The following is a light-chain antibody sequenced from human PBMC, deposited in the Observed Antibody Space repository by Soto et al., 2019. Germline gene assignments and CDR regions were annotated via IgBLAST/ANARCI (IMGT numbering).Light chain of an antibody. V-gene: IGLV2-8*01. Sequence: QSALTQPPSASGSPGQSVTISCTGTSSDVGDYNYVSWYQQHPGKAPKFIIYEVTKRPSGVPDRFSGSKSGNTASLTVSGLQAEDEADYYCSSYAGNNNVVFGGGTKLTVL. CDR1: SSDVGDYNY. CDR3: SSYAGNNNVV. J-gene: IGLJ3*02. CDR2: EVT.